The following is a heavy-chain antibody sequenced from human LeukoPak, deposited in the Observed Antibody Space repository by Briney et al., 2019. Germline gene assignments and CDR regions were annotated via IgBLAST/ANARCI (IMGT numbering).Heavy chain of an antibody. CDR2: INHSGST. D-gene: IGHD3-22*01. J-gene: IGHJ6*02. Sequence: GSLRLSCAASGFTFSSYAMSWIRQPPGKGLEWIWEINHSGSTNYNPSLKSRVTISVDTSKNQFSLKLSSVTAADTAVYYCARGRYYDSSGYYMWYYYYGMDVWGQGTTVTVSS. CDR3: ARGRYYDSSGYYMWYYYYGMDV. V-gene: IGHV4-34*01. CDR1: GFTFSSYA.